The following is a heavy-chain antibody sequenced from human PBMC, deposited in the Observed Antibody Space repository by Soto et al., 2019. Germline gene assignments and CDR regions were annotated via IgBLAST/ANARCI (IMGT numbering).Heavy chain of an antibody. J-gene: IGHJ6*02. D-gene: IGHD3-10*01. CDR2: MNAKSGDT. CDR3: ARGNPFNYTGFDV. V-gene: IGHV1-8*01. Sequence: GASVMVSCRASGYTFSDFDIDWLRQASGQGPEWMGWMNAKSGDTFFAQRFQGKFNMTWDTSLSTAYMEVGSLTSDDTAMYYCARGNPFNYTGFDVWGQGTTVTVSS. CDR1: GYTFSDFD.